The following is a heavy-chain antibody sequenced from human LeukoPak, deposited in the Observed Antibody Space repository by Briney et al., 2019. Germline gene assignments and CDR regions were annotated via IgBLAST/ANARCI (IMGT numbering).Heavy chain of an antibody. D-gene: IGHD3-10*01. CDR2: IYHSGST. V-gene: IGHV4-4*02. CDR1: GAPISSNNW. Sequence: SETLSLTCAVSGAPISSNNWWWSWVRQPPGKGLEWIGEIYHSGSTNYNPSLKSRVTISVDTSKNQFSLKLSSVTAADTAVYYCARSRGWVNKYGSGSYPFDYWGQGTLVTVSS. CDR3: ARSRGWVNKYGSGSYPFDY. J-gene: IGHJ4*02.